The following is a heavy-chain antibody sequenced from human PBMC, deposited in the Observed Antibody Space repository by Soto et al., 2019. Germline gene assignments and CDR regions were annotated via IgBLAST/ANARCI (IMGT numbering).Heavy chain of an antibody. CDR2: ISYDGSNK. J-gene: IGHJ6*02. CDR1: GFTFSSYG. D-gene: IGHD1-7*01. Sequence: QVQLVESGGGVVQPGRSLRLSCAASGFTFSSYGMHWVRQAPGKGLEWVADISYDGSNKYYADSVKGRFTISRDNSKNTLYLQMNSLRAEDTAVYYCAKGGITGTSRYYYYGMDVWGQGTTVTVSS. V-gene: IGHV3-30*18. CDR3: AKGGITGTSRYYYYGMDV.